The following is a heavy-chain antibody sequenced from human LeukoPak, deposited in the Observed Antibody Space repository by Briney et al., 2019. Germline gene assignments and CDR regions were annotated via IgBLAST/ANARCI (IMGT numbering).Heavy chain of an antibody. D-gene: IGHD6-13*01. CDR3: AKTKSSSWVFDY. CDR2: ISGSGGST. CDR1: GFTFSSFW. V-gene: IGHV3-23*01. J-gene: IGHJ4*02. Sequence: GGSLRLSCTASGFTFSSFWMSWVRQAPGKGLEWVSAISGSGGSTYYADSVKGRFTISRDNSKNTLYLQMNSPRAEDTAVYYCAKTKSSSWVFDYWGQGTLVTVSS.